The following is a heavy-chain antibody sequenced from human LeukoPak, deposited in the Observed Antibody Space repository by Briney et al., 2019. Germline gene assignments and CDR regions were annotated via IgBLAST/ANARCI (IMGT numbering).Heavy chain of an antibody. D-gene: IGHD3-10*01. J-gene: IGHJ4*02. Sequence: GGSLRLSCVASGFLFSNYEMNWGRQAPGKGLEWVAYVSSSGFITYYADSVKGRFTISRDNANSSLYLQMNTLRADDTAIYYCARDRGSYYNFDQWGQGTLVTVSS. CDR2: VSSSGFIT. CDR1: GFLFSNYE. V-gene: IGHV3-48*03. CDR3: ARDRGSYYNFDQ.